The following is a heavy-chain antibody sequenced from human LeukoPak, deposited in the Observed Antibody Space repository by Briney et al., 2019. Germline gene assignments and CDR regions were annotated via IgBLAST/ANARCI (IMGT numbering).Heavy chain of an antibody. CDR1: GFTFSSYS. D-gene: IGHD3-22*01. CDR3: ARRDCDTIKCRGSNWFDP. V-gene: IGHV3-48*01. CDR2: ISNSGSII. J-gene: IGHJ5*02. Sequence: GGSLRLSCAASGFTFSSYSMNWVRQAPGKGLEWGSYISNSGSIIYYADSVKGRFTISRDNAKNSLYLQMNSLRAEDTAVYYCARRDCDTIKCRGSNWFDPWGQGTLVSVSS.